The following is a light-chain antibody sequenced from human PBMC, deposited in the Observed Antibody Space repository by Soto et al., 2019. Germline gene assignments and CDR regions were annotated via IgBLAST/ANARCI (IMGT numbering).Light chain of an antibody. J-gene: IGKJ1*01. CDR2: KAS. CDR3: KQYNSYPWT. CDR1: QTISSW. V-gene: IGKV1-5*03. Sequence: DIQMTQSPSTLSGSVGDRVTITCRASQTISSWSAWYQQKPGKAPKLLIYKASTLKSGVQSRFSGSGSGTEFTLTIRSLQPDDFATYYCKQYNSYPWTFGQGTKVDIK.